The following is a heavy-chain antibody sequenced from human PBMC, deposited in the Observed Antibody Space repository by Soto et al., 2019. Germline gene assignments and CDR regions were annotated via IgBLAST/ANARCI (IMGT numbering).Heavy chain of an antibody. J-gene: IGHJ4*02. CDR2: INHSGST. V-gene: IGHV4-34*01. D-gene: IGHD3-3*01. Sequence: SETLSLTCAVEGGSFSGFYGRWILQPPGKGLEWIGEINHSGSTNYNPSLKSRVTISVDTSKNQFSLKLSSVTAADTAVYYCARQPSYDFWSGYYWRYFDYWGQGTLVTV. CDR1: GGSFSGFY. CDR3: ARQPSYDFWSGYYWRYFDY.